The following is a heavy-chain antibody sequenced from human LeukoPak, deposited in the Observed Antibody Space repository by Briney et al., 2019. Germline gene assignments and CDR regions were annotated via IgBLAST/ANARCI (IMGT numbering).Heavy chain of an antibody. CDR2: IYISGST. D-gene: IGHD3-22*01. CDR1: GGSISSYY. Sequence: SETLSLTCSVSGGSISSYYWSWTRQPAGKGLEWIGRIYISGSTNYNPSLKSRVTMSVDTSKNQFSLKLSSVTAADTAVYYCARDLRYYDSSGKAYYYFMDVWGKGTTVTVSS. J-gene: IGHJ6*03. CDR3: ARDLRYYDSSGKAYYYFMDV. V-gene: IGHV4-4*07.